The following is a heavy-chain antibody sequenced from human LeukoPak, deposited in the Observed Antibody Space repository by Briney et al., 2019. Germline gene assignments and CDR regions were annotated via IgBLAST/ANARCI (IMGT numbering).Heavy chain of an antibody. D-gene: IGHD5-12*01. Sequence: SETLSLTCAVSGGSISSSNWWSWVRQPPGKGLEGIGAIYHSGSTNYNPSLKSRVTISVDQSKNQFCLKLSSVTAADTAVYYCARVPTYIGSYYYYGMDVWGQGTTVTVSS. CDR1: GGSISSSNW. V-gene: IGHV4-4*02. CDR2: IYHSGST. J-gene: IGHJ6*02. CDR3: ARVPTYIGSYYYYGMDV.